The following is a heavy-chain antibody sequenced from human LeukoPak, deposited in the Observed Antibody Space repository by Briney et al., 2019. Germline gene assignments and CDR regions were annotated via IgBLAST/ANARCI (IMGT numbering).Heavy chain of an antibody. J-gene: IGHJ6*02. CDR3: ARGMTTVTPSYWYYGMDV. CDR2: ISSSSSYI. Sequence: GGSLRLSCAASGFTFSSYSMNWVRQAPGKGLEWVSSISSSSSYIYYADSVKGRFTISRDNAKNALYLQMNSLRAEDTAVYYCARGMTTVTPSYWYYGMDVWGQGTTVTVSS. V-gene: IGHV3-21*01. CDR1: GFTFSSYS. D-gene: IGHD4-17*01.